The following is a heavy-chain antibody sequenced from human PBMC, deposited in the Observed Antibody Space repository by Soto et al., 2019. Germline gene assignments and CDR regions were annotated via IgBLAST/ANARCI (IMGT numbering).Heavy chain of an antibody. Sequence: QVQLQESGPGLVKPSQTLSLTCTVSGDSISVGYYWSWIRQHPGKGLEWIGYVSPSGTTYYNPSLKSRVSISTDTSKNQFSLEVSSVTAAYTAVYYCARDRGSYGMDVWGQGTTVTVSS. CDR2: VSPSGTT. CDR3: ARDRGSYGMDV. J-gene: IGHJ6*02. CDR1: GDSISVGYY. V-gene: IGHV4-31*03.